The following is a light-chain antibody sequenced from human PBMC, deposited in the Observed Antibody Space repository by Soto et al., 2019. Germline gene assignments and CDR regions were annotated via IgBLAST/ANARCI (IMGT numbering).Light chain of an antibody. J-gene: IGKJ2*01. V-gene: IGKV1-5*01. Sequence: DIPMTQSPSTLSASVGDRVTITCRASQSIGSWLAWYQQKPGKAPKLLIHDASSLESGVPSRFSGSGSGTEFTLTISSLQPDDSATYYCQQYNNLFTFGRGTKLEIE. CDR2: DAS. CDR1: QSIGSW. CDR3: QQYNNLFT.